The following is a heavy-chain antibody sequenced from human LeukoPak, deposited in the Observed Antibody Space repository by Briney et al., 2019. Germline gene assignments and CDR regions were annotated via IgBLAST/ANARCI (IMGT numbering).Heavy chain of an antibody. J-gene: IGHJ4*02. CDR1: GFTFSNYW. CDR2: IKQDGSEK. D-gene: IGHD6-13*01. V-gene: IGHV3-7*01. Sequence: GGSLRLSCAASGFTFSNYWMSWVRQAPGNELEWGINIKQDGSEKYFVDSVKGRFTISRENAKNTLYLQMNSLRVEDTAVYYCARDCIATGGSLDYWGQGTLVTVSS. CDR3: ARDCIATGGSLDY.